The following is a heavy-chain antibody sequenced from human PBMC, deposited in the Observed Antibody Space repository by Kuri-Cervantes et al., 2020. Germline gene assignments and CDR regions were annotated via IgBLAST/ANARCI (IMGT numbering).Heavy chain of an antibody. V-gene: IGHV3-23*01. CDR2: ISGSGGST. D-gene: IGHD2-2*01. CDR3: AKDGEDIVVVPAAMSEPPHYYGMDV. Sequence: GESLKISCAASGFTFSSYAMSWVRQAPGKGLEWVSAISGSGGSTYYADSVKGRFTISRDNSKNTLYLQMNSLRAEDTAVYYCAKDGEDIVVVPAAMSEPPHYYGMDVWDKGTTVTVSS. J-gene: IGHJ6*04. CDR1: GFTFSSYA.